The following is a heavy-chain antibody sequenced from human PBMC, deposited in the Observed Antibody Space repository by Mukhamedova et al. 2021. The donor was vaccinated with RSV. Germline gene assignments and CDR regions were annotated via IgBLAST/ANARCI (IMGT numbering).Heavy chain of an antibody. CDR1: GFTFSSYA. V-gene: IGHV3-30*04. CDR2: ISYDGSNK. Sequence: GFTFSSYAMHWVRQAPGKGLEWVAVISYDGSNKYYADSVKGRFTISRDNSKNTLYLQMKSLRAEDTAVYYCARGVVGATRTPYYF. CDR3: ARGVVGATRTPYYF. D-gene: IGHD1-26*01. J-gene: IGHJ4*01.